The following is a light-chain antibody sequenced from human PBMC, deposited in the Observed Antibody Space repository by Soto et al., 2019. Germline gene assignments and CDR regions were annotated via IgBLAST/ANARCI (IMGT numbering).Light chain of an antibody. CDR3: CSYAGSSSWV. CDR2: EGS. J-gene: IGLJ3*02. CDR1: SSDVGSYNL. Sequence: QSALTQPASVSGSPGQSITISCTGTSSDVGSYNLVSWYQQHPGKAPKLMIYEGSKRPLGVSNRFSGSKSGNTASLTISGHQAEDEADYYCCSYAGSSSWVFGGGTKLTVL. V-gene: IGLV2-23*01.